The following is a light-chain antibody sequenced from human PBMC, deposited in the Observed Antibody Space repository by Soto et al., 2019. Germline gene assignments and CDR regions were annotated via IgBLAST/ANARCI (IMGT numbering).Light chain of an antibody. CDR1: QSVSSN. J-gene: IGKJ2*01. V-gene: IGKV3-15*01. CDR3: QQYNNWPRDT. CDR2: GAS. Sequence: EIVMTQSPATLSVSPGERATLSCRASQSVSSNLAWYQQKPGQAPRLLIYGASTRATGIPARFSGSGSGTEFTLTISSLQSEDFAVYYRQQYNNWPRDTFGQGTKV.